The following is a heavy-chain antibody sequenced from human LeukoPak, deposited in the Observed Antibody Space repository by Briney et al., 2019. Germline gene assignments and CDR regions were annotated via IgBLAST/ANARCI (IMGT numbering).Heavy chain of an antibody. J-gene: IGHJ4*02. V-gene: IGHV1-69*06. Sequence: ASVKVSCKASGGTFSSYAISWVRQAPGQGLEWMGGIIPIFGTANYAQKFQGRVTITADKSTSTAYMELSSLRSEDTAVYYCAGAPSDPMITFGGVFDYWGQGTLVTVSS. CDR3: AGAPSDPMITFGGVFDY. CDR2: IIPIFGTA. CDR1: GGTFSSYA. D-gene: IGHD3-16*01.